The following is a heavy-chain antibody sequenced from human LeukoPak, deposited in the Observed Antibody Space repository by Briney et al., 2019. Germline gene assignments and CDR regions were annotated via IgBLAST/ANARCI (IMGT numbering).Heavy chain of an antibody. D-gene: IGHD3-9*01. Sequence: SETLSLTCAVYGGSFSGYYWSWIRQPPGKGLEWIGEINHSGSTNYNPSLKSRVTISVDTSKNQFSLKLSSVTAADTAVYYCARVRDILPGVCFDYCGQGTLVTVSS. CDR1: GGSFSGYY. CDR2: INHSGST. CDR3: ARVRDILPGVCFDY. V-gene: IGHV4-34*01. J-gene: IGHJ4*02.